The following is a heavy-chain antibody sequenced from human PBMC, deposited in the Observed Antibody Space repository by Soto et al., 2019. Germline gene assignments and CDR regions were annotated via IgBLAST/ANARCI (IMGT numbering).Heavy chain of an antibody. CDR1: GGSISNYY. CDR3: AKGDSGSYYPYYFDY. CDR2: TYYSGST. D-gene: IGHD1-26*01. Sequence: SETPSLTCTVSGGSISNYYWSWIRQPPGKGLEWIGYTYYSGSTNYNPSLKSRVTISVDTSKNQFSLKLSSVTAADTAVYYCAKGDSGSYYPYYFDYWGQGTLVTVSS. J-gene: IGHJ4*02. V-gene: IGHV4-59*01.